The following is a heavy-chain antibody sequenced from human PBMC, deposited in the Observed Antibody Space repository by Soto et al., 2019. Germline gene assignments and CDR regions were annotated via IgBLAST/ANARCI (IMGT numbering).Heavy chain of an antibody. V-gene: IGHV2-26*01. Sequence: QVTLKESGPVLVKPTETLTLTCTVSGFSLKNGRLGVSWIRQPPGKALEWLAHIASNDEKSYSTSLKTRLTISTDTDRSQVVLSMTNVDPVDTATYYCARVTGLQPQYYYYGMDVWGQGTTVTVSS. CDR3: ARVTGLQPQYYYYGMDV. CDR1: GFSLKNGRLG. D-gene: IGHD3-10*01. CDR2: IASNDEK. J-gene: IGHJ6*02.